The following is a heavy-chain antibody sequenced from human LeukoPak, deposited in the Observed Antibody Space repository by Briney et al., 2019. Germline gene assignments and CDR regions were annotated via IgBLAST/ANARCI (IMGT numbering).Heavy chain of an antibody. V-gene: IGHV3-48*03. Sequence: GGSLRLSCAASGFTFSNYEMNWVRQAPGKGLEWVSYISDSGTTIYYGDSVKGRFTISRDNAKKSLYLQMNSLRAEDTAVYYCARVEGITVRGSWGQGTLVTVSS. CDR2: ISDSGTTI. J-gene: IGHJ5*02. CDR1: GFTFSNYE. D-gene: IGHD3-10*01. CDR3: ARVEGITVRGS.